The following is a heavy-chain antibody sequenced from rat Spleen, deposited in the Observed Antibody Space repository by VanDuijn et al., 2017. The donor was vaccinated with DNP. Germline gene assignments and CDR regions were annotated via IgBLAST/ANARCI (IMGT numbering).Heavy chain of an antibody. CDR3: ARWNNYVLYFDF. J-gene: IGHJ1*01. CDR1: GYSITSDY. CDR2: ISYSGST. V-gene: IGHV3-1*01. D-gene: IGHD1-10*01. Sequence: EVQLQESGPGLVKPSQSLSLTCSVTGYSITSDYWGWIRKFPGNKMEWMGYISYSGSTGYNPSLKSRISITRDTSKNQFFLQLNSVTTEDTATYYCARWNNYVLYFDFWGPGTMVTVSS.